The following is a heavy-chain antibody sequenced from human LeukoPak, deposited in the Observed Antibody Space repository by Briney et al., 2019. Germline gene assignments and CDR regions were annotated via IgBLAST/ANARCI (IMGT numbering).Heavy chain of an antibody. V-gene: IGHV3-33*01. CDR3: ARDYSGWYVFDY. Sequence: PGTSLRLSCAASGFIFSSCVMHWARQAPGKGPEWVAAIWSDGNNKYYADSVKGRFTISRDKSKSTVYLQMNSLRIEDTALYYCARDYSGWYVFDYWGQGTLVAVSP. CDR1: GFIFSSCV. CDR2: IWSDGNNK. J-gene: IGHJ4*02. D-gene: IGHD6-19*01.